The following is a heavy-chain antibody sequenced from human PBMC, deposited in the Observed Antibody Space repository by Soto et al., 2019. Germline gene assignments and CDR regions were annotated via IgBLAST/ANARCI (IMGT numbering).Heavy chain of an antibody. CDR2: SSGSGSST. CDR3: ARTPGVIIVISAFGY. Sequence: GSVRIAGVSSEFTFHEHALAWVRQAPGKGLEGVSASSGSGSSTYDSDSVKGRVTISRDNANNPLYLQMNILRAEATAIYFCARTPGVIIVISAFGYGGQGTRVTVPS. V-gene: IGHV3-23*01. D-gene: IGHD3-22*01. CDR1: EFTFHEHA. J-gene: IGHJ4*02.